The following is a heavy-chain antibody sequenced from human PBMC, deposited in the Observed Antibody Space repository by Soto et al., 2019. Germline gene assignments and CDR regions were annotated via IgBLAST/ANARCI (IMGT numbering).Heavy chain of an antibody. CDR1: GFTFDDYA. Sequence: EVQLVESGGGLVQPGRSLRLSCVASGFTFDDYAMHWVRQTPGKGLEWVSSIDWNGGSTAYADYVKGRFTISRDNARNSLYLQMNSLIPEDTALYYCVKGRGSYFVYFGLDVWGQGTTVTVAS. J-gene: IGHJ6*02. V-gene: IGHV3-9*01. CDR2: IDWNGGST. CDR3: VKGRGSYFVYFGLDV. D-gene: IGHD1-26*01.